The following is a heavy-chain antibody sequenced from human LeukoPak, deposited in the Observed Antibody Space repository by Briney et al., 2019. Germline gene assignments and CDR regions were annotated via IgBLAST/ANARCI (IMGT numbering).Heavy chain of an antibody. J-gene: IGHJ4*02. D-gene: IGHD4-17*01. V-gene: IGHV3-23*01. CDR3: ANRDYVGYFDY. CDR1: GFTFSSYT. Sequence: PGGSLRLSCAASGFTFSSYTMTWVRQAPGKGLEWVSAISGSGASTYYADSVKGRCTISRDNSEDTLHLQMNSLSADDTAVYYCANRDYVGYFDYWGQGTLVTVSS. CDR2: ISGSGAST.